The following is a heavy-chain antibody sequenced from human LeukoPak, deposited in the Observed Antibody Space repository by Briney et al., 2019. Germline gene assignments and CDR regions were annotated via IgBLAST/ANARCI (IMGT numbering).Heavy chain of an antibody. CDR3: ARGYKQRSTGYFDY. CDR1: GGSFSGYY. Sequence: SETLSLTCAVYGGSFSGYYWSWIRQPPGKGLEWIGEINHSGSTNYNPSLKSRVTISVDTSKNQFSLKLSSVTAADTAVYYCARGYKQRSTGYFDYWGQGTLVTVSS. CDR2: INHSGST. D-gene: IGHD1-14*01. V-gene: IGHV4-34*01. J-gene: IGHJ4*02.